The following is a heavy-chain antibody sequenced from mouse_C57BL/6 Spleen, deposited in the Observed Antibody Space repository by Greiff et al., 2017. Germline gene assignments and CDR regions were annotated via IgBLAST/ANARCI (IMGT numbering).Heavy chain of an antibody. V-gene: IGHV1-82*01. J-gene: IGHJ4*01. CDR2: IYPGDGDT. D-gene: IGHD5-1*01. CDR1: GYAFSSSW. CDR3: ARWYLYAMDY. Sequence: VKLMESGPELVKPGASVEISCKASGYAFSSSWMNWVKQRPGKGLEWIGRIYPGDGDTNYNGKFKGKATLTADKSSSTAYMQLSSLTSEDSAVYFCARWYLYAMDYWGQGTSVTVSS.